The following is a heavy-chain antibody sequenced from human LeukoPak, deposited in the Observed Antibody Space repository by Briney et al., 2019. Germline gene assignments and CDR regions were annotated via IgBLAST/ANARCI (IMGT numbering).Heavy chain of an antibody. V-gene: IGHV4-4*08. D-gene: IGHD1-26*01. Sequence: SESLSLTCTASGGSISSYWSWIGQPPPNTLEWIGYVFTGGETNYNPSLKSRFTISVDTSKNLFSLSLTSVTAADTAVYYCARRAGREQDVAHYLDYWGQGALVTVSS. J-gene: IGHJ4*02. CDR1: GGSISSY. CDR3: ARRAGREQDVAHYLDY. CDR2: VFTGGET.